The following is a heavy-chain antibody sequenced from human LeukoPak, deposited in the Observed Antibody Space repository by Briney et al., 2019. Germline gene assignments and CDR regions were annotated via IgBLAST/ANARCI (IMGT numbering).Heavy chain of an antibody. D-gene: IGHD6-13*01. CDR2: ISGSGGST. CDR3: AKVYRNSSSWYYYYYMDV. V-gene: IGHV3-23*01. J-gene: IGHJ6*03. Sequence: GGSLRLSCAASEFTFSSYGMSWVRQAPGKGLEWVSAISGSGGSTYYADSVKGRFTISRDNSKNTLYLQMNSLRAEDTAVYYCAKVYRNSSSWYYYYYMDVWGKGTTVTVSS. CDR1: EFTFSSYG.